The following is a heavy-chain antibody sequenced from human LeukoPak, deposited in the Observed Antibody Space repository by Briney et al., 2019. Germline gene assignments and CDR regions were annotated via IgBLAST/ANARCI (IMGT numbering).Heavy chain of an antibody. D-gene: IGHD3-22*01. Sequence: SETLSLTCTVSGGSISSYYWSWIRQPPGKGLEWIGYIYYSGSTNYNPSLKSRVTISVDTSKNQFSLKLSSVTAADTAVYYCASRSYYYDSSGYSDCWGQGTLVTVSS. CDR2: IYYSGST. V-gene: IGHV4-59*08. CDR3: ASRSYYYDSSGYSDC. J-gene: IGHJ4*02. CDR1: GGSISSYY.